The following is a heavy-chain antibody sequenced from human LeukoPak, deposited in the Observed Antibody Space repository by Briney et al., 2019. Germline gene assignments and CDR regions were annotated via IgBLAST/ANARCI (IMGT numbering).Heavy chain of an antibody. CDR2: INPIGGTT. D-gene: IGHD4-11*01. V-gene: IGHV1-46*01. J-gene: IGHJ5*02. CDR3: ARQQGLQNLNFDH. Sequence: ASVKVSCKTSGYTFTSYYIHWMRQAPGQGPEWMGTINPIGGTTDYAQKFQGRVTMTRDTSTSIVYMELSSLSPEDTAVYYCARQQGLQNLNFDHWGQGTLVTVSS. CDR1: GYTFTSYY.